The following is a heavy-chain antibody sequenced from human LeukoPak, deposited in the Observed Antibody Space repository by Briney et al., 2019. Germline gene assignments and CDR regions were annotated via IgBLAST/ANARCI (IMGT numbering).Heavy chain of an antibody. V-gene: IGHV1-2*02. CDR3: ARSAPLYSSSWYGNYYYGIDV. Sequence: ASVKVSCKASGYTFTGYYMHWVRQAPGQGLEWMGWINPNSGGTNYAQKFQGRVTMTRDTSISTAYMELSRLRSDDTAAYYCARSAPLYSSSWYGNYYYGIDVWGQGITVTVSS. CDR2: INPNSGGT. D-gene: IGHD6-13*01. J-gene: IGHJ6*02. CDR1: GYTFTGYY.